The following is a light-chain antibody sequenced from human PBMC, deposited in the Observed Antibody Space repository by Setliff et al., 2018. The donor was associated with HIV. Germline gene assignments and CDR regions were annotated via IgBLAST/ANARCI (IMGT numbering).Light chain of an antibody. CDR1: NIGSKS. Sequence: SYELTQPPSVSVAPGKTARITCGGNNIGSKSVHWYQQKPGQAPVLVVYDDHDRPSGIPERFSGSNSGNTATLTISRVEAGDEADYYCQVWDSSSDHHVFGTGTKVTVL. CDR3: QVWDSSSDHHV. J-gene: IGLJ1*01. V-gene: IGLV3-21*03. CDR2: DDH.